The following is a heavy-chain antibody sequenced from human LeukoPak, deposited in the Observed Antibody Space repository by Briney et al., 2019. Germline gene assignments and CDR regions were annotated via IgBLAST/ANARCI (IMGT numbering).Heavy chain of an antibody. Sequence: PGGSLRLSCAASGFPFDTYPMNWVRQAPGKGLEWVASISSSNSFKNYAESVKGRFTISRDNAQNTLYLQMSSLRAEDTGLYYCATMGEQWLLKDIWGQGTMVIVSS. CDR3: ATMGEQWLLKDI. CDR1: GFPFDTYP. V-gene: IGHV3-21*01. D-gene: IGHD6-19*01. J-gene: IGHJ3*02. CDR2: ISSSNSFK.